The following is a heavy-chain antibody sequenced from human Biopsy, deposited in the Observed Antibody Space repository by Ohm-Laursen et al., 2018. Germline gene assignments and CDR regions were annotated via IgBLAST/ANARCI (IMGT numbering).Heavy chain of an antibody. Sequence: TLSLTCSVSGASVKTSGYFWAWLRQRPGKGLEWIGYISYNERTHYNPSLTSRLAISFDTSNNRISLQLRSVSVADTAVYYCVGEPKTGTAEAWYFDLWGRGSPVTVPS. CDR3: VGEPKTGTAEAWYFDL. CDR2: ISYNERT. D-gene: IGHD3-9*01. V-gene: IGHV4-31*03. CDR1: GASVKTSGYF. J-gene: IGHJ2*01.